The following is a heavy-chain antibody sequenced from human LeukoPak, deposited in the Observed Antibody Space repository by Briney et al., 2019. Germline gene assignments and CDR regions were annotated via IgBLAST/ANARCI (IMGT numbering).Heavy chain of an antibody. CDR3: AKDRSGDSSGSYGMDV. D-gene: IGHD3-22*01. CDR2: ISYGGSNK. V-gene: IGHV3-30*18. Sequence: AGGSLRLSCAASGFTFSSYGMHWVRQAPGQGLEGVAIISYGGSNKYYADSVKGRFTISRDNSKNTLYLQMNSLRAEDTAVYYCAKDRSGDSSGSYGMDVWGQGTTVTVSS. J-gene: IGHJ6*02. CDR1: GFTFSSYG.